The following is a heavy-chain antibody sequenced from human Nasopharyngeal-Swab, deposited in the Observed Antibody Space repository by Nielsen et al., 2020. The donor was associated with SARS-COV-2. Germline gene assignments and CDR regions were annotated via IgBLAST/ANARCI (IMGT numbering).Heavy chain of an antibody. Sequence: SETLSLTCAAYGGSFSGYYWSWIRQPPGKGLEWIGEINHSGSTNYNPSPKSRVTISVDTSKNQFSLKLSSVNAADTAVYYCASRFGGSGSYTDVWGQGTTVTVSS. J-gene: IGHJ6*02. CDR3: ASRFGGSGSYTDV. D-gene: IGHD3-10*01. V-gene: IGHV4-34*01. CDR2: INHSGST. CDR1: GGSFSGYY.